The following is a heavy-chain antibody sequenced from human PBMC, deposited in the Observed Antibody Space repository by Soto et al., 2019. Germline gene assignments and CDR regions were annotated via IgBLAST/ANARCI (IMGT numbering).Heavy chain of an antibody. J-gene: IGHJ3*02. V-gene: IGHV4-59*01. CDR2: IHDSVNT. CDR3: AREITIFGLAPGDPFDI. D-gene: IGHD3-3*01. Sequence: PGKGLEWIGYIHDSVNTKYNSSLKSRVTISEDRSKNQFSLNLSSVTAANTAVYYCAREITIFGLAPGDPFDIWGQGTMVTVSS.